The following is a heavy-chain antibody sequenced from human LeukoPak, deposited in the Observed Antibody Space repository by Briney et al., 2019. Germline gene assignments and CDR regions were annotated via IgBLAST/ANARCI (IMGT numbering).Heavy chain of an antibody. CDR3: ARSSEARATRGYSYGCDHSAFDI. CDR1: GYTFTSYG. J-gene: IGHJ3*02. Sequence: ASVKVSCKASGYTFTSYGISWVRQAPGQGLEWMGWISAYNGNTNYAQKLQGRVTMTTDTSTSTAYMELRSLRSDDTAVYYCARSSEARATRGYSYGCDHSAFDIWGQGTMVTVSS. D-gene: IGHD5-18*01. V-gene: IGHV1-18*01. CDR2: ISAYNGNT.